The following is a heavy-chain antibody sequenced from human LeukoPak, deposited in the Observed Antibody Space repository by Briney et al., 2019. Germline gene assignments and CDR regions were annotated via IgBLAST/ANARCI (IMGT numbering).Heavy chain of an antibody. Sequence: TGGSLRLSCAASGFTFSNARMSWVRQAPGKGLEWVSAISGSGGSTYYADSVKGRFTISRDNSKNMLYLQMNSLRAEDAAVYYCAKALGAIAAAGDDAFDIWGQGTMVTVSS. CDR3: AKALGAIAAAGDDAFDI. J-gene: IGHJ3*02. CDR2: ISGSGGST. V-gene: IGHV3-23*01. D-gene: IGHD6-13*01. CDR1: GFTFSNAR.